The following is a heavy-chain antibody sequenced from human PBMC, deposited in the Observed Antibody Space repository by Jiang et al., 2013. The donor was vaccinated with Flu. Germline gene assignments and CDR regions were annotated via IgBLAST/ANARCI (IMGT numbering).Heavy chain of an antibody. J-gene: IGHJ6*04. CDR1: GGSFSGYY. D-gene: IGHD6-6*01. CDR2: INHSGST. Sequence: LLKPSETLSLTCAVYGGSFSGYYWSWIRQPPGKGLEWIGEINHSGSTNYNPSLKSRVTISVDTSKNQFSLKLSSVTAADTAVYYCARDSSDRYYGMDVWGKGTTVTVSS. V-gene: IGHV4-34*01. CDR3: ARDSSDRYYGMDV.